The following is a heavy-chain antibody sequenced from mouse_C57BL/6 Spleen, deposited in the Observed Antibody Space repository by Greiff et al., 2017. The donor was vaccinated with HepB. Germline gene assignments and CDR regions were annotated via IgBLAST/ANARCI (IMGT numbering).Heavy chain of an antibody. Sequence: VQLQQPGAELVKPGASVKLSCKASGYTFPSYWMQWVKQRPGQGLEWIGEIDPSDSYTNYNQKFKGKATLTVDTSSSTAYMQLSSLTSEDSAVYYCARGGDGSSSWYFDVWGKGTTVTVA. CDR3: ARGGDGSSSWYFDV. J-gene: IGHJ1*03. D-gene: IGHD1-1*01. CDR2: IDPSDSYT. CDR1: GYTFPSYW. V-gene: IGHV1-50*01.